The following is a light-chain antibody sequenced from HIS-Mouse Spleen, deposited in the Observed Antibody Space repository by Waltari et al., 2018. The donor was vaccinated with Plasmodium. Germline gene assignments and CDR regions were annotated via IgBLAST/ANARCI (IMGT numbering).Light chain of an antibody. J-gene: IGKJ5*01. CDR2: GPS. Sequence: EIVMTQSPATLSVSPGERATLSCRASQSVSSNLAWYQQKPGQAPRLLIYGPSTRATGIPARLSGSGSGKEFTLTISSMQSEEFAVYYCQQYNNWPTFGQGTRLEIK. V-gene: IGKV3-15*01. CDR1: QSVSSN. CDR3: QQYNNWPT.